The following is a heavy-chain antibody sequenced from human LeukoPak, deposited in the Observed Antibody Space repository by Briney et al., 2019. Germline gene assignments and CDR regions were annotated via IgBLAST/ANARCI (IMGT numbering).Heavy chain of an antibody. V-gene: IGHV1-2*02. CDR2: INPNSGGT. J-gene: IGHJ4*02. CDR3: ARARGLSSCYLCYFDY. CDR1: GYTFTGYY. Sequence: ASVKVSCKASGYTFTGYYMHWVRQAPGQGLEWMGWINPNSGGTNYAQKFQGRVTMTRDTSISTAYMELSRLRSDDTAVYYCARARGLSSCYLCYFDYWGQGTLVTVSS. D-gene: IGHD3-16*02.